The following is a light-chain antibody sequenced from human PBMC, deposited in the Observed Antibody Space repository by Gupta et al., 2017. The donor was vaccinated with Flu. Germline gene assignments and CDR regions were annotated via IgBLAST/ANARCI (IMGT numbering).Light chain of an antibody. V-gene: IGLV1-51*02. CDR1: NSNIGSNF. CDR3: GTWDDSLRTGV. CDR2: ENN. J-gene: IGLJ3*02. Sequence: KVTISCSGSNSNIGSNFVSWYHQFPGTAPKLLIYENNKRPSGIPDRFSGSKSGTSATLGITGLQTGDEADYYCGTWDDSLRTGVFGGGTKLTVL.